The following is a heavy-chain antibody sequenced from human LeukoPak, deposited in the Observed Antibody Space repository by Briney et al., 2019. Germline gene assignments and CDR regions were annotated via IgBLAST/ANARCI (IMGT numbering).Heavy chain of an antibody. D-gene: IGHD4-17*01. Sequence: PSGTLSLTCAVSGGSITSNNWWTWVRQPPGKGLEWIGEIYHSGSTNYNPSLKSRVTISVDKSKNQFSLKLNSVTAADTAVYYCARDFGDYSRSMNWFDPWGQGTLVTVSS. V-gene: IGHV4-4*02. CDR2: IYHSGST. CDR1: GGSITSNNW. CDR3: ARDFGDYSRSMNWFDP. J-gene: IGHJ5*02.